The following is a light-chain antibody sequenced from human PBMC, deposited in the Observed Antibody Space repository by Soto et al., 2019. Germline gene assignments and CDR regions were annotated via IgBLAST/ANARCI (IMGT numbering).Light chain of an antibody. CDR3: LLSFGGARKV. Sequence: QAVVTQEPSLTVSPGGTVTLTCGSSTGAVTSGHYPYWFQQKPGQAPRTLIYDTSNKHSWTPARFSGSLLGGKAALTLSGAQPEDEAEYYCLLSFGGARKVFGTGTKLTVL. J-gene: IGLJ1*01. CDR1: TGAVTSGHY. CDR2: DTS. V-gene: IGLV7-46*01.